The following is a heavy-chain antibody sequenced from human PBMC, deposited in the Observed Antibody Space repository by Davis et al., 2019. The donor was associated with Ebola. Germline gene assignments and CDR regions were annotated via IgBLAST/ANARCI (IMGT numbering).Heavy chain of an antibody. V-gene: IGHV6-1*01. J-gene: IGHJ6*02. CDR2: TYYTSKWFN. Sequence: PSETLSLTCAISGVTVFRKSGAWNWIRQSPSRGLEWLGRTYYTSKWFNDYAVFLQGRITINPDTSKNQLSLQLNSVTPEDTAVYYCVRGWGRTGLGVWGQGTTVTVSS. CDR3: VRGWGRTGLGV. D-gene: IGHD1-26*01. CDR1: GVTVFRKSGA.